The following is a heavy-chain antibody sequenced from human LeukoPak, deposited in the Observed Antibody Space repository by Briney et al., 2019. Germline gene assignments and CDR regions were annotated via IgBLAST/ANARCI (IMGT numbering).Heavy chain of an antibody. J-gene: IGHJ3*02. CDR2: ISHRGTT. CDR3: ATTGGHPFDI. V-gene: IGHV4-59*08. D-gene: IGHD4-11*01. CDR1: GGFITSYY. Sequence: PSETLSLTCVVSGGFITSYYWTWIRQPPGKRLELIGYISHRGTTNYNPSLKGRVTISEDTSKNQYSLKLSSVTAVDTAVYYCATTGGHPFDIWGQGTMVTVSS.